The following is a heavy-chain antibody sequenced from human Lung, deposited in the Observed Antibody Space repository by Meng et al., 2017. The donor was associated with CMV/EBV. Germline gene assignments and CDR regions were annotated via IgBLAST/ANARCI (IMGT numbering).Heavy chain of an antibody. D-gene: IGHD6-19*01. CDR2: IYYAGRT. Sequence: SGTLSLTCTVSGGSVSHSGYYWGWIRQPPGKGLEWIATIYYAGRTYYNPSLKSRVTISVDTSKNQFSLKVNSVTAADTAVYYCAREPSGWYGADYWGQGTLVXVSS. V-gene: IGHV4-39*07. CDR1: GGSVSHSGYY. CDR3: AREPSGWYGADY. J-gene: IGHJ4*02.